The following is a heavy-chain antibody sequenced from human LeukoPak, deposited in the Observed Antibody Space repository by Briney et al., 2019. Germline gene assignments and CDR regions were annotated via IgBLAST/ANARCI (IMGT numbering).Heavy chain of an antibody. D-gene: IGHD3-16*01. CDR3: ARVGLEGVAFSI. CDR2: INPSGGST. J-gene: IGHJ3*02. Sequence: ASVKVSCKASGYTFTSYGISWVRQAPGQGLEWMGIINPSGGSTSYAQKFQGRVTMTRDTSTSTVYMELSSLRSEDTAVYYCARVGLEGVAFSIWGQGTMVTVSS. V-gene: IGHV1-46*01. CDR1: GYTFTSYG.